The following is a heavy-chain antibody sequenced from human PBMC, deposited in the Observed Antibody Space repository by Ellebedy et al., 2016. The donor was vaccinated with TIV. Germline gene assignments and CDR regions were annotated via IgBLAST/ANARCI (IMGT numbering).Heavy chain of an antibody. CDR3: ARGGASSKYFDY. J-gene: IGHJ4*02. Sequence: MPSETLSLTCTVSGGSISTSYWSWIRQPPGKGLEWIGFIYYSGSTNYNPSLKSRVTISVDTSKNQFSLELSSVTAADTAVYYCARGGASSKYFDYWGQGTLVTVSS. CDR1: GGSISTSY. V-gene: IGHV4-59*01. CDR2: IYYSGST.